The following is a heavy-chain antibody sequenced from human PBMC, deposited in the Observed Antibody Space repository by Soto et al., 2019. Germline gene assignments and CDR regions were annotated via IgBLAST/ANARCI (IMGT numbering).Heavy chain of an antibody. CDR3: ARDRTPYCSGGSCYSGYYHGMDV. J-gene: IGHJ6*02. Sequence: GGSLRLSCAASGFTFSSYGMHWVRQAPGKGLEWVAVIWYDGSNKYYADSVKGRFTISRDNSKNTLYLQMNSLRAEDTAVYYCARDRTPYCSGGSCYSGYYHGMDVWGQGTTVTVSS. V-gene: IGHV3-33*01. CDR1: GFTFSSYG. D-gene: IGHD2-15*01. CDR2: IWYDGSNK.